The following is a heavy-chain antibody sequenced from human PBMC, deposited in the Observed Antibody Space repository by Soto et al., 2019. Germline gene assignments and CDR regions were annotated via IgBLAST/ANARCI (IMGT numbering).Heavy chain of an antibody. D-gene: IGHD2-2*01. V-gene: IGHV3-21*05. CDR3: VRDHAWAFDS. CDR2: FGGSAAYI. CDR1: GFTFSSYT. Sequence: PGGSMRLSCVACGFTFSSYTFNWVRQAPGKGLEWISYFGGSAAYIYYADSVKGRFTISRDDAKSSLYLQMNSLRVEDTAVYFCVRDHAWAFDSWGQGTQVTVSS. J-gene: IGHJ4*02.